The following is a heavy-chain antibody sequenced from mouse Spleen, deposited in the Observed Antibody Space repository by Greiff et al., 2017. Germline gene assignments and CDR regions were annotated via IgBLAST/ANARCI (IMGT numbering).Heavy chain of an antibody. CDR1: GFTFSDYY. V-gene: IGHV5-16*01. CDR3: ARVLLYLHYFDY. J-gene: IGHJ2*01. D-gene: IGHD2-1*01. Sequence: EVKLMESEGGLVQPGSSMKLSCTASGFTFSDYYMAWVRQVPEKGLEWVANINYDGSSTYYLDSLKSRFIISRDNAKNILYLQMSSLKSEDTATYYCARVLLYLHYFDYWGQGTTLTVSS. CDR2: INYDGSST.